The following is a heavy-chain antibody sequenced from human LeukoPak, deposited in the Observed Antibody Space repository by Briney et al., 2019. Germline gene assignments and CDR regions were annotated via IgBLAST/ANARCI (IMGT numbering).Heavy chain of an antibody. D-gene: IGHD2/OR15-2a*01. Sequence: GGSLRLSCAASGFTFSNSAMNWVRQAPGKGLEWVSSINNIASHIYYVDSVRGRFTISRDNAKDSVSLQMNNLRAEDTAVYYCTRDATQYLRYGYFDSWGQGILVTVSS. CDR3: TRDATQYLRYGYFDS. J-gene: IGHJ4*02. CDR2: INNIASHI. V-gene: IGHV3-21*01. CDR1: GFTFSNSA.